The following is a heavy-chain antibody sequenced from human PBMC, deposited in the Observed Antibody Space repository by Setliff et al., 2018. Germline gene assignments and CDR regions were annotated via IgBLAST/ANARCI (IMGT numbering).Heavy chain of an antibody. CDR3: AKGCSRLIDYFDY. V-gene: IGHV3-30*02. Sequence: GGSLRLSCAASGFTFSSYGMHWVRQAPGKGLEWVAFIRYDGSNKYYADSVKGRFTISRDNSKNTLYLQMSSLRAEDTAVYYCAKGCSRLIDYFDYWGQGTLVTVSS. CDR1: GFTFSSYG. D-gene: IGHD3-22*01. J-gene: IGHJ4*02. CDR2: IRYDGSNK.